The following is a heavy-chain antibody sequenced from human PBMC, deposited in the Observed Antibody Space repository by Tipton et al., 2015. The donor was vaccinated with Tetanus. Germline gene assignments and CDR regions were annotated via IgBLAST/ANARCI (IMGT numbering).Heavy chain of an antibody. D-gene: IGHD5-24*01. J-gene: IGHJ4*02. CDR1: GFTFSSYA. V-gene: IGHV3-30-3*01. Sequence: QVQLVQSGGGVVQPGRSLRLSCAASGFTFSSYAMHWVRQAPGKGLEWVAVISYDGSNKYYADSVKGRFTISRDNSKNTLYLQMNSRRAEDTAVYYCARWGFGDGYNLDYWGQGTLVTVSS. CDR3: ARWGFGDGYNLDY. CDR2: ISYDGSNK.